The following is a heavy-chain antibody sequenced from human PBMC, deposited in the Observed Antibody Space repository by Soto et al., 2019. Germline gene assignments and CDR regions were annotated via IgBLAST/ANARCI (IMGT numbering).Heavy chain of an antibody. Sequence: GALRLSCAASGFTFGDYWMSWVRQAPGKGLEWVANIKQDGSDKYYVDSVNGRFTISRDNAKNSLYLQMNSLRAEDTAVYYCARDGVITFGGVIVLDYWGQGTLVTVSS. V-gene: IGHV3-7*01. CDR1: GFTFGDYW. J-gene: IGHJ4*02. D-gene: IGHD3-16*02. CDR3: ARDGVITFGGVIVLDY. CDR2: IKQDGSDK.